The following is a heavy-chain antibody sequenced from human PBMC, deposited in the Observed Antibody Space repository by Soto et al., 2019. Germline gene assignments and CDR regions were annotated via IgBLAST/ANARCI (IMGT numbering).Heavy chain of an antibody. Sequence: GESLKISCKGSGYSFTSYWISWVRQMPGKGLEWMGRIDPSDSYTNYSPSFQGHVTISADKSISTAYLQWSSLKASDTAMYYCARPPGYCSGGSCYSQHHYGMDVWGQGTTVTVSS. V-gene: IGHV5-10-1*01. CDR2: IDPSDSYT. D-gene: IGHD2-15*01. CDR1: GYSFTSYW. J-gene: IGHJ6*02. CDR3: ARPPGYCSGGSCYSQHHYGMDV.